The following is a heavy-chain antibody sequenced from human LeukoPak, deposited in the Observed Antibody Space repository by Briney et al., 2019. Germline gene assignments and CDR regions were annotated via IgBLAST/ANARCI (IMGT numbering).Heavy chain of an antibody. CDR2: ITWNSGII. J-gene: IGHJ4*02. D-gene: IGHD3-10*01. CDR3: GIGGDGSGSYRLG. CDR1: GFTFDDYA. V-gene: IGHV3-9*01. Sequence: PGRSLRLSCAASGFTFDDYAMHWVRQAPGKGLEWVSGITWNSGIIGYADSVKGRFTISRDNAKNSLYIQMNSLRTEDTALYYCGIGGDGSGSYRLGWGQGTLVTVSS.